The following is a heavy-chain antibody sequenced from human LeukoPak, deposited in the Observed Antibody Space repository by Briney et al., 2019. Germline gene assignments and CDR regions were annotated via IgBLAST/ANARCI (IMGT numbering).Heavy chain of an antibody. D-gene: IGHD3-22*01. V-gene: IGHV3-33*01. CDR3: ARGTSGYYSAFDY. Sequence: GRSLRLSCAASAFTFSSYGMHWVRQAPGKGLVGVAVLWYDGNNKYYADSVKGRFTISRDNSKDTLYLQMNSLRAEDTAVYYCARGTSGYYSAFDYWGQGTLVTVYS. CDR1: AFTFSSYG. J-gene: IGHJ4*02. CDR2: LWYDGNNK.